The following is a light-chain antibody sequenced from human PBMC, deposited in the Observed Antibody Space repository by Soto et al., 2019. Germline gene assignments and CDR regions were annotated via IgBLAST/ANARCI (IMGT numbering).Light chain of an antibody. V-gene: IGLV2-8*01. CDR1: SSDVGGYNY. CDR3: SSYAGSTPRV. Sequence: QSALTQPPSASGSPGHSVTISCTGTSSDVGGYNYVSWYQQHPGEAPKLMIYEVSKRPSGVPDRFSGSKSGNTASLTVSGLQAEDEADYYCSSYAGSTPRVFGTGTKLTVL. J-gene: IGLJ1*01. CDR2: EVS.